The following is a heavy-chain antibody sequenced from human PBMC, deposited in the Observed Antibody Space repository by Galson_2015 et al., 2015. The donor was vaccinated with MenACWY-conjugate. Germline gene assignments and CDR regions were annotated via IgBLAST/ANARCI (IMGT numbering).Heavy chain of an antibody. CDR2: VDWEDDK. D-gene: IGHD4-11*01. Sequence: PALVKPTQTLTLTCTFSGFSLNTTGVCVNWVRQPPGKALEWLGLVDWEDDKYYSTSLKTRIAISKDTSKNQVLLTVTNMDPADTATYFCARSLAVTPGVLVFYGLDVWGQGTTVTVSS. V-gene: IGHV2-70*20. J-gene: IGHJ6*02. CDR1: GFSLNTTGVC. CDR3: ARSLAVTPGVLVFYGLDV.